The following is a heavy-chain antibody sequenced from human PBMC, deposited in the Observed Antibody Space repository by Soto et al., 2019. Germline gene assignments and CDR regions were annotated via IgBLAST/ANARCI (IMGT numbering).Heavy chain of an antibody. Sequence: PSETLSLTCAVSGYSIISGYYWGFIRQPPGKGLEWIGSIYHSGSTYYNPSLKSRVTILVDTSKNQFSLKLSSVTAADTAVYHCARGRRHYDFWSGYNYWFDPWGQGTLVTVSS. CDR2: IYHSGST. CDR1: GYSIISGYY. CDR3: ARGRRHYDFWSGYNYWFDP. J-gene: IGHJ5*02. V-gene: IGHV4-38-2*01. D-gene: IGHD3-3*01.